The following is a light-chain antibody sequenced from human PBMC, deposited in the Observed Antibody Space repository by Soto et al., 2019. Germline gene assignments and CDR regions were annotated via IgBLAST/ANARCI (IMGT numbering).Light chain of an antibody. V-gene: IGKV3-15*01. CDR2: GAS. J-gene: IGKJ1*01. CDR1: QSISNN. CDR3: QQYNNSWT. Sequence: EIVMTQSPATLSVSPGERATLSCRASQSISNNLAWYHQRPGQAPRLLIFGASTRATGIPARFSGSGSGTEFTLTISSLQSEDFSVYYCQQYNNSWTFGQGTKVEIK.